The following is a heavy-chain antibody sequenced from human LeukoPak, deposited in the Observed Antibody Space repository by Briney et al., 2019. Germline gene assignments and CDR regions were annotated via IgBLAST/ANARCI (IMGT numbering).Heavy chain of an antibody. V-gene: IGHV3-23*01. CDR2: ISGSGGST. CDR3: AKAREQQLGEFDY. J-gene: IGHJ4*02. Sequence: GGSLRLSCAASGFTFNSYAMSWVRQAPGKGLEWVSAISGSGGSTYYADSVKGRFTISRDNSKNTLYLQMNSLRAEDTAVYYCAKAREQQLGEFDYWGQGTLVTVSS. D-gene: IGHD6-13*01. CDR1: GFTFNSYA.